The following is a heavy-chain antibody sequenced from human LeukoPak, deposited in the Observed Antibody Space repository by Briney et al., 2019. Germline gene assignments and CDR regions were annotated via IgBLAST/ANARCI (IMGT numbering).Heavy chain of an antibody. CDR1: GGSISPYY. Sequence: SETLPLTCTVSGGSISPYYWSWFRQPPGKGLEWIGFIYYSGTTNYNPSLKSRATMSVDTSKNQFSLKLSSVTAADTAVYYCARGWYSSPLNNWFDPWGQGTLVTVSS. CDR3: ARGWYSSPLNNWFDP. V-gene: IGHV4-59*01. D-gene: IGHD6-13*01. CDR2: IYYSGTT. J-gene: IGHJ5*02.